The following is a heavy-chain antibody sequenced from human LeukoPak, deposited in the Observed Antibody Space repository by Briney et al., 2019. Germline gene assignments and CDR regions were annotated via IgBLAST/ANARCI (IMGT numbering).Heavy chain of an antibody. V-gene: IGHV3-74*01. CDR3: ARGGVVVNVQGDALDI. Sequence: GGSLRLSCAVSGFTFSGYWMHWVRQAPGKGLVWVSRINSDGSTTNYADSVKGRFTISRDNAKNTLFLQMNSLRVEDTAVYYCARGGVVVNVQGDALDIWGQGTTVTVAS. CDR2: INSDGSTT. D-gene: IGHD2-21*01. CDR1: GFTFSGYW. J-gene: IGHJ3*02.